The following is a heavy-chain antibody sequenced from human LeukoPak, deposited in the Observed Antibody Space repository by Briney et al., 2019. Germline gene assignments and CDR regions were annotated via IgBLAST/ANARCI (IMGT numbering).Heavy chain of an antibody. CDR3: ARAAYSGSYHSDY. CDR1: GGSISSYY. V-gene: IGHV4-59*01. D-gene: IGHD1-26*01. J-gene: IGHJ4*02. CDR2: IYYSGNT. Sequence: SETLSLTCTVSGGSISSYYWSWIRQSPGKGLEWIGYIYYSGNTNYNPSLKGRVTISVDTSKNQFSLKLSSVTAADTAVYYCARAAYSGSYHSDYWGQGTLVTVSS.